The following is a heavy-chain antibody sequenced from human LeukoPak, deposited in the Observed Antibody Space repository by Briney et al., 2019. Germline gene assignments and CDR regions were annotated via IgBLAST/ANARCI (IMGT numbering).Heavy chain of an antibody. CDR1: GFTFSNYA. D-gene: IGHD5-24*01. J-gene: IGHJ4*02. CDR2: ISVNGGSI. Sequence: GGSLRLSCGASGFTFSNYAMHWVRQAPGKGLEWVSIISVNGGSIKFGDSVRGRFTISRDNPKNTVFLQMNSLRGEDTAVYYCVKGGDGAIPFDYWGQGTLVTVSS. V-gene: IGHV3-30*18. CDR3: VKGGDGAIPFDY.